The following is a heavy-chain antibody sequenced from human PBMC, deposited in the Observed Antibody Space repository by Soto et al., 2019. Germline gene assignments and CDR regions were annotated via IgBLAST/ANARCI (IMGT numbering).Heavy chain of an antibody. CDR3: ARRVSSSSWQYYFDY. Sequence: SETLSLTCTVSGGSISSSSYYWGWIRQPPGKGLEWIGSIYYSGSTYYNPSLKSRVTISVDTSKNQFSLKLSSVTAADTAVYYCARRVSSSSWQYYFDYWGQGTLVTVSS. J-gene: IGHJ4*02. CDR1: GGSISSSSYY. CDR2: IYYSGST. D-gene: IGHD6-13*01. V-gene: IGHV4-39*01.